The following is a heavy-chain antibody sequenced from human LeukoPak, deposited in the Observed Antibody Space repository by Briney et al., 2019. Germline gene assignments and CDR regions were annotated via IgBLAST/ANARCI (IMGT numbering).Heavy chain of an antibody. CDR1: GFTFSSYA. Sequence: GGSLRLSCAASGFTFSSYAMSWVRQAPGKGLEWVSAISGSGGSTYYADSVRGRFTISRDNSKNTLYLQMNSLRAEDTAVYYCAKDGGSSGRYYFDYWGQGTLVTVSS. CDR3: AKDGGSSGRYYFDY. CDR2: ISGSGGST. D-gene: IGHD3-22*01. J-gene: IGHJ4*02. V-gene: IGHV3-23*01.